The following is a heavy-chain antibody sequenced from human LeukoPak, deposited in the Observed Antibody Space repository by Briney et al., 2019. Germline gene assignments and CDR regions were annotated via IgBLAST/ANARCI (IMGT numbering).Heavy chain of an antibody. J-gene: IGHJ4*02. V-gene: IGHV1-8*01. Sequence: ASVKVSCEASGYTFTSYDINWVRQATGQGLEWMGWMNPNSGNTGYAQKFQGRVTMTRNTSISTAYMELSSLRSEDTAVYYCARTVAGTRRLPPTTYYFDYWGQGTLVTVSS. CDR3: ARTVAGTRRLPPTTYYFDY. D-gene: IGHD6-19*01. CDR2: MNPNSGNT. CDR1: GYTFTSYD.